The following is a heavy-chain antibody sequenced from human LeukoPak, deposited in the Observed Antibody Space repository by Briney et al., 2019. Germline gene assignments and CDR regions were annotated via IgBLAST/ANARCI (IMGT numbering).Heavy chain of an antibody. CDR1: GGSFSGYY. CDR3: ARNRGGYYGTWFDP. V-gene: IGHV4-34*01. Sequence: PSETLSLTCAVYGGSFSGYYWSWIRQPPGKGLEWIGEINHSGSTNYNPSLKSRVTISVDTSKNQFPLKLSSVTAADTAVYYCARNRGGYYGTWFDPWGQGTLVTVSS. J-gene: IGHJ5*02. CDR2: INHSGST. D-gene: IGHD3-3*01.